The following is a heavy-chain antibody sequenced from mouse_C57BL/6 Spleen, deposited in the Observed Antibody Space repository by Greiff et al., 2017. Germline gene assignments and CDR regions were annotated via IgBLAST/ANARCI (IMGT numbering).Heavy chain of an antibody. CDR3: AKPKGDYYGRRGYFDV. Sequence: VQLQQSGPGLVAPSQSLSITCTVSGFSLTSYGVSWVRQPPGKGLEWLGVIWGDGSTNYHSALIYRLSISKDNSKSQVFLKLNSLQTDDTATYYCAKPKGDYYGRRGYFDVWGTGTTVTVSS. CDR1: GFSLTSYG. CDR2: IWGDGST. D-gene: IGHD1-1*01. V-gene: IGHV2-3*01. J-gene: IGHJ1*03.